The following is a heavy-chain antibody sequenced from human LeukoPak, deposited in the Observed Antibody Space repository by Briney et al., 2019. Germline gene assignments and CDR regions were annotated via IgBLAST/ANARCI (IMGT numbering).Heavy chain of an antibody. Sequence: PSETLSLTCAAYGGSFSGYYWSWIRQPPGKGLEWIGEINHSGSTNYNPSLKSRVTISVDTSKNQFSLKLSSVTAADTAVYYCARLAGDYFDYWGQGTLVTVSS. CDR1: GGSFSGYY. CDR3: ARLAGDYFDY. J-gene: IGHJ4*02. D-gene: IGHD6-19*01. CDR2: INHSGST. V-gene: IGHV4-34*01.